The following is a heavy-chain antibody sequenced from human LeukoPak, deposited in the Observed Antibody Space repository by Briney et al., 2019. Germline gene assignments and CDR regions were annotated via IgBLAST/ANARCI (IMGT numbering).Heavy chain of an antibody. CDR3: ARDPAIVVVVAHNLGEGFDP. Sequence: ASVTVSCKASGYTFTSYGISWVRQAPGQGLEWMGWISAYNGNTNYAQKLQGRVTMTTDTSTSTAYMELRSLRSDDTAVYYCARDPAIVVVVAHNLGEGFDPWGQGTLVTVSS. CDR2: ISAYNGNT. D-gene: IGHD2-15*01. J-gene: IGHJ5*02. CDR1: GYTFTSYG. V-gene: IGHV1-18*01.